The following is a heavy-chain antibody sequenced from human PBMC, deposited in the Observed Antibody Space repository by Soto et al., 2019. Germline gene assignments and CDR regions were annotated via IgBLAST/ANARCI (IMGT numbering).Heavy chain of an antibody. CDR2: IKSKTDGGTT. CDR1: GFTFSNAW. Sequence: GGPLRLSCAASGFTFSNAWMSWVRQAPGKGLEWVGRIKSKTDGGTTDYAAPVKGRFTISRDDSKNTLYLQMNSLKTEDTAVYYCTTGLPYSSGWYIFDYWGQGTLVTVS. V-gene: IGHV3-15*01. J-gene: IGHJ4*02. D-gene: IGHD6-19*01. CDR3: TTGLPYSSGWYIFDY.